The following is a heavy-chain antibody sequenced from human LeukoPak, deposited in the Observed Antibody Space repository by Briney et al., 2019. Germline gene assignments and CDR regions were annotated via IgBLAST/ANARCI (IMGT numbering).Heavy chain of an antibody. CDR2: IIPTLGIA. V-gene: IGHV1-69*04. Sequence: ASVKVSCKASGGTFSSYAISWVRQAPGQGLEWMGRIIPTLGIANYAQKFQGRVTITADKSTSTAYMELSSLRSEDTAVYYCAAGDCSSTSCYNYYGMDVWGQGTTVTVSS. CDR3: AAGDCSSTSCYNYYGMDV. J-gene: IGHJ6*02. CDR1: GGTFSSYA. D-gene: IGHD2-2*02.